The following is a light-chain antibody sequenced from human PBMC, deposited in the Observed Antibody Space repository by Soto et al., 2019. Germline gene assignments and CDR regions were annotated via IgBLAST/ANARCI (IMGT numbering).Light chain of an antibody. Sequence: QTVVTQEPSFSVSPGGTVTLTCGLSSGSVSTSNYPSWYQQTPGQAPRTLIYNTNTRSSGVPDRFSGSILGNKAALTITGAQADDESDYYCVLYMGSGINWVFGGGTKVTVL. V-gene: IGLV8-61*01. CDR2: NTN. CDR3: VLYMGSGINWV. CDR1: SGSVSTSNY. J-gene: IGLJ3*02.